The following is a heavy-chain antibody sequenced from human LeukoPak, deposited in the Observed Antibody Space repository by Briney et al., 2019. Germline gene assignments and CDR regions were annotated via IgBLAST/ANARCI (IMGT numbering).Heavy chain of an antibody. CDR1: GFTFSSYG. Sequence: PGGSLRLSCAASGFTFSSYGMSWVRQAPGKGLEWVSAISGSGGSTYYADSVKGRFTISRDNAKNSLYLQMNSLRAEDTAVYYCAREHSSGRWGGFDYWGQGTLVTVSS. CDR2: ISGSGGST. D-gene: IGHD6-19*01. V-gene: IGHV3-23*01. CDR3: AREHSSGRWGGFDY. J-gene: IGHJ4*02.